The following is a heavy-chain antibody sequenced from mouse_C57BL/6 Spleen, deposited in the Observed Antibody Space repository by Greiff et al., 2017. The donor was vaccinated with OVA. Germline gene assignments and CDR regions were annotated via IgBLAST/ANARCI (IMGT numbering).Heavy chain of an antibody. J-gene: IGHJ2*01. CDR2: IRLKSDNYAT. Sequence: EVHLVESGGGLVQPGGSMKLSCVASGFTFSNYWMNWVRQSPEKGLEWVAQIRLKSDNYATHYAESVKGRFTISRDDSKSSVYLQMNNLRAEDTGIYYCTGVTTARGVYFDYWGQGTTLTVSS. D-gene: IGHD2-2*01. CDR1: GFTFSNYW. CDR3: TGVTTARGVYFDY. V-gene: IGHV6-3*01.